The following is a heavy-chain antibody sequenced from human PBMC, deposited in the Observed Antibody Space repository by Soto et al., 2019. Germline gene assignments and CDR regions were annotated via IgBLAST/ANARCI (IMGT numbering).Heavy chain of an antibody. J-gene: IGHJ6*02. CDR2: ISWDGGST. CDR3: AKDEVPAARGGGYYYYYGMDV. D-gene: IGHD6-6*01. Sequence: GGSLRLSCAASGFTFDDYAMHWVRQAPGKGLEWVSLISWDGGSTYYADSVKGRFTISRDNSKNSLYLQMNSLRAEDTALYYCAKDEVPAARGGGYYYYYGMDVWGQGTTVTVSS. V-gene: IGHV3-43D*04. CDR1: GFTFDDYA.